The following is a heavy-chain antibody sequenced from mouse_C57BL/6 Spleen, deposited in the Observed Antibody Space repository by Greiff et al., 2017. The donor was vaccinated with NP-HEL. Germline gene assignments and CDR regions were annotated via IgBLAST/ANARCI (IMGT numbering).Heavy chain of an antibody. D-gene: IGHD2-4*01. CDR1: GFTFSSYA. CDR3: ARVPKDYDVGYFDV. J-gene: IGHJ1*03. V-gene: IGHV5-4*01. Sequence: EVQLVESGGGLVKPGGSLKLSCAASGFTFSSYAMSWVRQTPEKRLEWVATISDGGSYTYYPDNVKGRFTISRDNAKNNLYLQMSHLKSEDTAMYYCARVPKDYDVGYFDVWGTGTTVTVSS. CDR2: ISDGGSYT.